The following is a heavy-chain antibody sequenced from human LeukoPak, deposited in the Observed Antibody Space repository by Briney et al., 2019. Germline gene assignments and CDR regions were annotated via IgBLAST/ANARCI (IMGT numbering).Heavy chain of an antibody. CDR2: IYNSGST. V-gene: IGHV4-59*12. Sequence: SETLSLTCTVSGDSFSYFYWSWIRQPPGKGLEWIGYIYNSGSTNYNPSLKSRVTISLDTSKNQFSLKLSSVTAADTAVYYCAREQSITMIVVVTHDAFDIWGQGTMVTVSS. J-gene: IGHJ3*02. D-gene: IGHD3-22*01. CDR3: AREQSITMIVVVTHDAFDI. CDR1: GDSFSYFY.